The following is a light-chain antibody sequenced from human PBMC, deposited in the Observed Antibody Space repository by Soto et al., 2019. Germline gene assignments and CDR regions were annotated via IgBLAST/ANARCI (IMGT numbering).Light chain of an antibody. CDR1: QSISSY. Sequence: DIQMTQSPSSLSASVGDRVTITCRASQSISSYLNWYQQKPGKAPKLLIYAASSLQGGVPSRFSGSGSATDFTLTISSLQPEDFETYYCQQSYSTPPLTFGGGTKVEIK. V-gene: IGKV1-39*01. CDR3: QQSYSTPPLT. J-gene: IGKJ4*01. CDR2: AAS.